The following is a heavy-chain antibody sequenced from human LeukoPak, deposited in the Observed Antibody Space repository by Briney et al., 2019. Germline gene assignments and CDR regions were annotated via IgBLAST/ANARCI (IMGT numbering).Heavy chain of an antibody. CDR1: GYTFTSYG. D-gene: IGHD2-2*02. CDR3: ARQGYCSSTSCYTLS. J-gene: IGHJ5*02. V-gene: IGHV1-18*01. CDR2: ISAYNGNT. Sequence: ASVKVSCKASGYTFTSYGISWVRQAPGQGLEWMGWISAYNGNTNYAQKLQGRVTMTTDTSTSTAYMELRSLRSDDTAVCYCARQGYCSSTSCYTLSWGQGALVTVSS.